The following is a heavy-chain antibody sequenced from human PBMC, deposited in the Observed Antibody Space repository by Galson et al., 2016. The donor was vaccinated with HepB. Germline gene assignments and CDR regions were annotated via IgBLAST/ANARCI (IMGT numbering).Heavy chain of an antibody. J-gene: IGHJ4*02. CDR2: ISYDGSKK. D-gene: IGHD3-3*01. Sequence: SLRLSCAASGFTFSSYAMHWVRQAPGKGLEWVAVISYDGSKKYYADSVKGRFTISRDNSKNTLYLQMNSLRAEDTALYYCARDPGYDYWSGYPDYWGQGTLVTVSS. CDR3: ARDPGYDYWSGYPDY. V-gene: IGHV3-30-3*01. CDR1: GFTFSSYA.